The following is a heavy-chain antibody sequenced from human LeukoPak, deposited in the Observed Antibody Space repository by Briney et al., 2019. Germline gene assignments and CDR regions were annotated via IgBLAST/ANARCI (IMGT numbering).Heavy chain of an antibody. CDR2: IIPIFGTA. Sequence: SVKVSCKASGGTFSSYAISWVRQAPGQGPEWKGGIIPIFGTANYAQKFQGRVTITADESTSTAYMELSSLRSEDTAVYYCARGPRERFLEWLSQPLDYWGQGTLVTVSS. D-gene: IGHD3-3*01. CDR1: GGTFSSYA. J-gene: IGHJ4*02. CDR3: ARGPRERFLEWLSQPLDY. V-gene: IGHV1-69*13.